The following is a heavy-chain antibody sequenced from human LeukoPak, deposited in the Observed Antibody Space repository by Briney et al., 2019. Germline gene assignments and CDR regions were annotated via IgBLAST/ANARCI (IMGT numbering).Heavy chain of an antibody. CDR1: GYTFTSYD. CDR3: ARLGGYSGYDFYYYYMDV. J-gene: IGHJ6*03. D-gene: IGHD5-12*01. Sequence: ASVKVSCKASGYTFTSYDINWVRQATGQGLEWMGWINPNSGGTNYAQKFQGRVTMTRDTSISTAYMELSRLRSDDTAVYYCARLGGYSGYDFYYYYMDVWGKGTTVTVSS. CDR2: INPNSGGT. V-gene: IGHV1-2*02.